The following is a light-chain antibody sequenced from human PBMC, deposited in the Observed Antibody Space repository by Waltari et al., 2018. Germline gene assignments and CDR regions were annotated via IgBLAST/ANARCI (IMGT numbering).Light chain of an antibody. Sequence: DIVMTQSPATLSVSPGERATLSCRASQSIGSNLAWYQHQPGQAPRFLIYGASTRATGIPARFSGSESGTEFTLTISSLQSADFAVYYCQQYNNWPETFGQGTKVEIK. V-gene: IGKV3-15*01. CDR3: QQYNNWPET. CDR1: QSIGSN. CDR2: GAS. J-gene: IGKJ1*01.